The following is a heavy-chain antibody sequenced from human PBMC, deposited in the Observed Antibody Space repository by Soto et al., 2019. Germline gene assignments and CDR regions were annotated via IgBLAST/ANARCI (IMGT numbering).Heavy chain of an antibody. V-gene: IGHV3-30-3*01. CDR2: ISYDGSNK. D-gene: IGHD5-18*01. J-gene: IGHJ4*02. CDR1: RFTFSGYA. CDR3: VKDVETVRLVAFAL. Sequence: PWGSLSLSCAASRFTFSGYAMHWVRQAPCKWLEWVAAISYDGSNKYYADSVKFRFIISRDNSKNIVYLQMNSLRVDDTALYYCVKDVETVRLVAFALWGQGTHVTVS.